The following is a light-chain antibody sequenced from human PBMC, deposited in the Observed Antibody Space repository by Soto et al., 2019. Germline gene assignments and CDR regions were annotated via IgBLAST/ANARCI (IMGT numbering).Light chain of an antibody. CDR2: GAS. CDR1: QSVSSSY. CDR3: QQYDGSSRT. V-gene: IGKV3-20*01. J-gene: IGKJ1*01. Sequence: EIVLTQSPGTLSLSPGERATLSCRASQSVSSSYLAWYQQKRGQAPRLLIYGASSRATGIPDRFSGSGSGTDFTLTITRLEPEDFAVYYCQQYDGSSRTFVQGTKVEIK.